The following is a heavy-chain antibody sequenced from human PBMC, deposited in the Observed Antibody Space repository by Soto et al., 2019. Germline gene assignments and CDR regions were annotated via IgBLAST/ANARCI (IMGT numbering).Heavy chain of an antibody. J-gene: IGHJ4*02. Sequence: QVQLQESGPGLVKPSQTLSLTCTVSGGSISSGGYYWSWIRQHPGKGLEWIAYMYYSGRTYYNPAIKSRFTVSVDTSRNQFPLKLSSVTDADTAVYYCARVPGVWGQGTLVTVSS. CDR1: GGSISSGGYY. CDR2: MYYSGRT. CDR3: ARVPGV. V-gene: IGHV4-31*03.